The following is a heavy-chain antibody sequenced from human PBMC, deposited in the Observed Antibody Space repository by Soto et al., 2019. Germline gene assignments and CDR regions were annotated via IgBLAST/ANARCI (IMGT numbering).Heavy chain of an antibody. V-gene: IGHV4-39*01. D-gene: IGHD1-26*01. CDR2: IYYSGST. Sequence: QLQLQESGPGLVKPSETLSLTCTVSGGSISSSSYYWGWIRQPPGKGLEWIGSIYYSGSTYYNPSLKSRVTISVDTSKNQFSLKLSSVTAADTAVYYCAVEEDRGSYYTEYFQHWGQGTLVTVSS. J-gene: IGHJ1*01. CDR3: AVEEDRGSYYTEYFQH. CDR1: GGSISSSSYY.